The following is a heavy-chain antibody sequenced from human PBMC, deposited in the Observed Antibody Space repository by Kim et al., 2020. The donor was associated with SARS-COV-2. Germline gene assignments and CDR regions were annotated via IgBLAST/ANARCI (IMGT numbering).Heavy chain of an antibody. Sequence: GGSLRLSCAASGFTFSSYSMNWVRQAPGKGLEWVSSISSSSSYIYYADSVKGRFTISRDNAKNSLYLQMNSLRAEDTAVYYCATPSPGYYDILTGYYTSRTNDAFDIWGQGTMVTVSS. D-gene: IGHD3-9*01. CDR1: GFTFSSYS. CDR3: ATPSPGYYDILTGYYTSRTNDAFDI. J-gene: IGHJ3*02. CDR2: ISSSSSYI. V-gene: IGHV3-21*01.